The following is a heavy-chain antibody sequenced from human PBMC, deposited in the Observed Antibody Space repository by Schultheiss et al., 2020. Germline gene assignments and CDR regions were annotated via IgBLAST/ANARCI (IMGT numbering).Heavy chain of an antibody. CDR2: INHSGSA. V-gene: IGHV4-34*01. Sequence: SETLSLTCAVYDGSFNNYYWTWIRQSPGKGLEWIGEINHSGSANSNPSLKSRVTISVDTSKNQFSLKLNSVTPADTAVYYCARGWRGYFYGRNCYFDSWGRGTPVTVSS. D-gene: IGHD5-18*01. CDR1: DGSFNNYY. CDR3: ARGWRGYFYGRNCYFDS. J-gene: IGHJ2*01.